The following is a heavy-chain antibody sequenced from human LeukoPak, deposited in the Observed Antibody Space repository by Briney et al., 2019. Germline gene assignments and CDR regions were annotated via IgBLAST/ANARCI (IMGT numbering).Heavy chain of an antibody. CDR3: ARRVPRWLQFRDAFDI. CDR2: INHSGST. J-gene: IGHJ3*02. D-gene: IGHD5-24*01. CDR1: GGSFSGYY. Sequence: SETLSLTCAVYGGSFSGYYWSWIRQPPGKGLEWIGEINHSGSTNYNPSLKSRVTISVDTSKNQFSLKLSSVTAADTAVYYCARRVPRWLQFRDAFDIWGQGTMVTVSS. V-gene: IGHV4-34*01.